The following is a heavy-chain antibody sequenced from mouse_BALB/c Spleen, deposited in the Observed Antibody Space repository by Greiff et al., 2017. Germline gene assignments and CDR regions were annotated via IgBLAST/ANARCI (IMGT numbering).Heavy chain of an antibody. J-gene: IGHJ1*01. V-gene: IGHV1-4*01. D-gene: IGHD2-10*02. CDR3: ARESLVKGYFDV. CDR2: INPSSGYT. Sequence: VQLQESGAELARPGASVKMSCKASGYTFTSYTMHWVKQRPGQGLEWIGYINPSSGYTNYNQKFKDKATLTADKSSSTAYMQLSSLTSEDSAVYYCARESLVKGYFDVWGAGTTVTVSS. CDR1: GYTFTSYT.